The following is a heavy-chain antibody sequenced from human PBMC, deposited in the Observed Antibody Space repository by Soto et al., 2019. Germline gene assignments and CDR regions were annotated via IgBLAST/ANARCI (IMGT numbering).Heavy chain of an antibody. CDR1: GYTFNTYG. Sequence: QVQLVQSGAEVKKPGASVKVSCKASGYTFNTYGISWVRQAPGQGLEWMGWINPFNGNTKYAQQFQGRVTMTTDTSTSTAYMELRSLRSDDTALYYCAREYSSSWYGWFHPWGQGTLVTVSS. V-gene: IGHV1-18*04. CDR2: INPFNGNT. J-gene: IGHJ5*02. CDR3: AREYSSSWYGWFHP. D-gene: IGHD6-13*01.